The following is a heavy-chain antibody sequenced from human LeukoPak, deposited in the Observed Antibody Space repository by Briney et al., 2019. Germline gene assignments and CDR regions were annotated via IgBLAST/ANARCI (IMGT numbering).Heavy chain of an antibody. CDR1: GGSIISTSHY. D-gene: IGHD3-9*01. V-gene: IGHV4-39*01. J-gene: IGHJ4*01. Sequence: SETLSLTCTVSGGSIISTSHYWGWIRQPPGKGLEWFGSIYYSGNTYYNPSLKSRVTISVDTSKNQFSLKLTSVTAADTAVYYCARQAYLAGYYPYYFDHWGQGTLVAVSS. CDR3: ARQAYLAGYYPYYFDH. CDR2: IYYSGNT.